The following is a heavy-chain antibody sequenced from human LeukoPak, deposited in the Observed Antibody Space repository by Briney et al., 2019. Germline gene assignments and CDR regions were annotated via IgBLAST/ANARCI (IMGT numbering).Heavy chain of an antibody. J-gene: IGHJ4*02. CDR2: IYWDDDK. CDR3: VHSPLLVGYFDY. Sequence: SGPTLVKPTQTLTLTCSFSGFSLTTNGVGVGWIRQPPGKALEWLALIYWDDDKRYSPSLNSRLTITKDSSKNQVVLTMTNMDPVDTATYYRVHSPLLVGYFDYWGQGTLVTVSS. V-gene: IGHV2-5*02. D-gene: IGHD2-21*02. CDR1: GFSLTTNGVG.